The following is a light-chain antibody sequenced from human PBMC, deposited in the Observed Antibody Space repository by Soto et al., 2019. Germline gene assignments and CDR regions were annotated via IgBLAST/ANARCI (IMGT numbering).Light chain of an antibody. Sequence: EIVMTQSQVTLSVSPGERATLSCRASQFVSSNLAWYQQKPGQAPRLLIYGASTRATGIPARFSGSGSGTEFTLTISNLQSEDFAVYFCQQYHNWPPITFGQGTRLE. CDR3: QQYHNWPPIT. V-gene: IGKV3D-15*01. CDR1: QFVSSN. J-gene: IGKJ5*01. CDR2: GAS.